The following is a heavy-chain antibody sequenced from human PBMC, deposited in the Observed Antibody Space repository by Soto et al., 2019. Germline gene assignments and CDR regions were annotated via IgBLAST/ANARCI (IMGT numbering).Heavy chain of an antibody. V-gene: IGHV4-61*01. J-gene: IGHJ6*03. CDR1: GGSINTATHS. Sequence: SETLSLTCAVSGGSINTATHSWSWIRQPPGKGLEWIGYIYYSGSTNYNPSLKSRVTISVDTSKNQFSLKLSSVTAADTAVYYCARGADVVCYYMDVWGKGTTVTVSS. D-gene: IGHD2-15*01. CDR3: ARGADVVCYYMDV. CDR2: IYYSGST.